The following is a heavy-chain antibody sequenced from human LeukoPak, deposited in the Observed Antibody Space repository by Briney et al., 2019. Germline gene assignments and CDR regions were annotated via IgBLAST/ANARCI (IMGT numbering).Heavy chain of an antibody. Sequence: ASVKVSCKASGYTFTGYYIHWVRQAPGQGLEWMGWINPNSGGTNYAQKFQGRVTMTRDTSISTAYMELSRLRSDDTAVYYCASSIVATIMFDYWGQGTLVTVSS. CDR3: ASSIVATIMFDY. D-gene: IGHD5-12*01. CDR2: INPNSGGT. J-gene: IGHJ4*02. V-gene: IGHV1-2*02. CDR1: GYTFTGYY.